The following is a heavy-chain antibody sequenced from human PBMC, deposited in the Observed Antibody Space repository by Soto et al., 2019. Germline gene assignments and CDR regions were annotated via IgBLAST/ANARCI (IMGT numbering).Heavy chain of an antibody. V-gene: IGHV1-18*01. CDR1: GYTFTNFG. D-gene: IGHD2-2*01. CDR3: ARVIPGVEAWFDP. CDR2: ISAYTDTP. J-gene: IGHJ5*02. Sequence: ASVKVSCKASGYTFTNFGVTWVRRAPGQGLEWMGWISAYTDTPNYAQKFQGRVTMTIDTSASTAYMDLRSLTSDDTAVYYCARVIPGVEAWFDPWGQGTLVTVSS.